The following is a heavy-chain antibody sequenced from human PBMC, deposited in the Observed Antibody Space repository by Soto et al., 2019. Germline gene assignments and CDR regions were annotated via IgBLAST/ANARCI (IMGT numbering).Heavy chain of an antibody. V-gene: IGHV1-18*01. CDR2: ISAYNGNT. Sequence: ASVKVSCKASGYTFTSYGIIWVRQAPGQGLEWMGWISAYNGNTNYAQKLQGRVTMTTDTSTSTAYMELRSLRSDDTAVYYCARDQFAIVVVPAAMPLDYWGQGTLVTVSS. CDR3: ARDQFAIVVVPAAMPLDY. D-gene: IGHD2-2*01. CDR1: GYTFTSYG. J-gene: IGHJ4*02.